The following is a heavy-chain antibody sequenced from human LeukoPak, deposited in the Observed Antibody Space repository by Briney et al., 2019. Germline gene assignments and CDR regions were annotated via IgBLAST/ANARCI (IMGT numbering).Heavy chain of an antibody. CDR3: ARGLRITMVRGVTSHWFDP. J-gene: IGHJ5*02. CDR1: GGSFGGYY. CDR2: INHSGST. Sequence: SETLSLTCAVYGGSFGGYYWSWIRQPPGEELEWIGEINHSGSTNYNPSLKSRVTISVDTSKNQFSLKLSSVTAADTAVYYCARGLRITMVRGVTSHWFDPWGQGTLVTVSS. D-gene: IGHD3-10*01. V-gene: IGHV4-34*01.